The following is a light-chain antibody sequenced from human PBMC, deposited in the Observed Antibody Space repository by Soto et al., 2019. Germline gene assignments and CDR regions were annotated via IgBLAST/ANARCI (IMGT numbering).Light chain of an antibody. V-gene: IGLV2-14*03. CDR3: SAYTVSRTYV. CDR1: RSDIGGYNF. J-gene: IGLJ1*01. CDR2: NVY. Sequence: QSALTQPASVSGSPGQSITISCTGTRSDIGGYNFVSWHQQHPGKAPKLMIYNVYDRPSGISYRFSGSKSGNTASLTISGLQGEDEADYYCSAYTVSRTYVFGTGTKLTVL.